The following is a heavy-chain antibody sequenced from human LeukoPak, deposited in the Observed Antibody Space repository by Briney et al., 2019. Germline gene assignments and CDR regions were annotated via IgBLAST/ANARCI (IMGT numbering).Heavy chain of an antibody. D-gene: IGHD3-22*01. CDR2: IYPGDSDT. V-gene: IGHV5-51*01. CDR3: ARQRFDSRTTTGWFDP. Sequence: GESLKISCKGSGYSFTSYWIGWVRQMPGKGLEWMGIIYPGDSDTRYSPSFQGQVTISADKSISTAYLQWSSLKASDTAMYYCARQRFDSRTTTGWFDPWGQGTLVTVSS. J-gene: IGHJ5*02. CDR1: GYSFTSYW.